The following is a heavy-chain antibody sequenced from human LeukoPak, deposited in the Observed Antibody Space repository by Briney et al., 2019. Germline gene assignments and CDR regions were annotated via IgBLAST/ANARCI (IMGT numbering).Heavy chain of an antibody. Sequence: GGSLRLSCSASGFTFSRYTMSWVRQAPGKGLEWVSCMSSTSSSYKYYADSVKGRFTIFRDNAKNSLYLQMNSLRAEDTAVYYCANSRYDSSGYYGIIGYWGQGTLVTVSS. V-gene: IGHV3-21*05. CDR2: MSSTSSSYK. D-gene: IGHD3-22*01. CDR3: ANSRYDSSGYYGIIGY. J-gene: IGHJ4*02. CDR1: GFTFSRYT.